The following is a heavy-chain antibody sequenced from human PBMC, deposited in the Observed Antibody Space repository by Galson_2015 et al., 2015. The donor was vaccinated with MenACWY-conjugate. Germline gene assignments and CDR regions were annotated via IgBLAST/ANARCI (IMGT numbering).Heavy chain of an antibody. D-gene: IGHD4-17*01. CDR2: LGWDDDK. CDR1: GFSLSTSGMC. J-gene: IGHJ4*02. CDR3: ARTMTTVTTDYYFDY. Sequence: PALVKPTQTLTLTCTFSGFSLSTSGMCVSWIRQPPGKALEWLARLGWDDDKYYSTSLETRLTISKDTSKNQVVLTMTNMDPVDTATYYCARTMTTVTTDYYFDYWGRGTLVTVSS. V-gene: IGHV2-70*11.